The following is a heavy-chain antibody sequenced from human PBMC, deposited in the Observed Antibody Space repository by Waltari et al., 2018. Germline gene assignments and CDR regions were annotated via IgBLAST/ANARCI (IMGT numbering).Heavy chain of an antibody. CDR1: GFTFSGRW. J-gene: IGHJ5*02. D-gene: IGHD6-19*01. Sequence: EVQLVESGGGLLQPGGSLRLSCAASGFTFSGRWMSWVRQAPGKGPEWVANINQEGSEKFSVDSVNGRFTSSSDNAKSSLFLQMSGLRADDTAVYYCARGAGWLADHWGQGTVVTVSS. CDR3: ARGAGWLADH. CDR2: INQEGSEK. V-gene: IGHV3-7*01.